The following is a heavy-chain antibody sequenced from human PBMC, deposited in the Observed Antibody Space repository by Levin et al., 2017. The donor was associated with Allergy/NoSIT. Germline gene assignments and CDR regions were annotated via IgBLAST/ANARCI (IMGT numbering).Heavy chain of an antibody. J-gene: IGHJ5*02. CDR3: ARVRGHIGVVVAARRGWFDP. V-gene: IGHV4-59*01. CDR2: IYYSGST. Sequence: SETLSLTCTVSGGSISSYYWSWIRQPPGKGLEWIGYIYYSGSTNYNPSLKSRVTISVDTSKNQFSLKLSSVTAADTAVYYCARVRGHIGVVVAARRGWFDPWGQGTLVTVSS. D-gene: IGHD2-15*01. CDR1: GGSISSYY.